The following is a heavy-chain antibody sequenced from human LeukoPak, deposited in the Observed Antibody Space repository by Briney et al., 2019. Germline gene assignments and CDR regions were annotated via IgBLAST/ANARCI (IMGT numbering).Heavy chain of an antibody. J-gene: IGHJ5*02. V-gene: IGHV1-18*01. Sequence: ASVKVSCKASGGTFSSYAISWVRQAPGQGLEWMGWISAYNGNTNYAQKLQGRVTMTTDTSTSTAYMELRSLRSDDTAVYYCARDFLRYFDLLTFDPWGQGTLVTVSS. CDR3: ARDFLRYFDLLTFDP. CDR2: ISAYNGNT. CDR1: GGTFSSYA. D-gene: IGHD3-9*01.